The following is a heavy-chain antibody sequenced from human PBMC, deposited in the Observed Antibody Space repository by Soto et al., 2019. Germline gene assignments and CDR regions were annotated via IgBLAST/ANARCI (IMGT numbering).Heavy chain of an antibody. CDR3: AKPYCSSTNCPNFFDY. Sequence: GGSLRLSCAASGFTFNTYAMNWVRQAPGKGLEWVSLITGSGASTYYADSVKGRFTISRDNSKSTLSLHMNSLRAEDTAVYFCAKPYCSSTNCPNFFDYWGQGTPVTVSS. CDR2: ITGSGAST. D-gene: IGHD2-2*01. CDR1: GFTFNTYA. V-gene: IGHV3-23*01. J-gene: IGHJ4*02.